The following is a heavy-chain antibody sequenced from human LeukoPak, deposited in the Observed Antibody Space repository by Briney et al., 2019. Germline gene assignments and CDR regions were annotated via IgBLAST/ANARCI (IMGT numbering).Heavy chain of an antibody. CDR3: ARTSVEVGQNYHGMDV. CDR2: INPNSGGT. CDR1: GYTFTGYY. V-gene: IGHV1-2*02. J-gene: IGHJ6*02. D-gene: IGHD3-22*01. Sequence: GASVKVSCKASGYTFTGYYMHWVRQAPGQGLEYMGWINPNSGGTKSAQKFQGRVTMTRDTSISTGYMELSGLASDDAAVYYCARTSVEVGQNYHGMDVWGQGTTVSVSS.